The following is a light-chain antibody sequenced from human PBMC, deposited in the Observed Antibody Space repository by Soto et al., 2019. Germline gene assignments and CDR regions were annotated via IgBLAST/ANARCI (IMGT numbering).Light chain of an antibody. CDR3: QQLNSFPIT. CDR1: QGISSY. Sequence: DIQLTQSPSFLSASVGDRVTITCRASQGISSYLAWYQQKPGKAPKLLIYAASTLQSGVPSRFSGNGSGTEFTLTISSLQPEDFATYYCQQLNSFPITVGQGTRLEIK. V-gene: IGKV1-9*01. J-gene: IGKJ5*01. CDR2: AAS.